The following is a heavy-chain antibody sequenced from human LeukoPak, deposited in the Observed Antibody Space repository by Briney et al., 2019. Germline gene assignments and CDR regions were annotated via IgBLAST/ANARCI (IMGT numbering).Heavy chain of an antibody. V-gene: IGHV3-23*01. D-gene: IGHD6-13*01. CDR1: GFIFSSYS. CDR2: ITGSGGNT. J-gene: IGHJ6*02. CDR3: AKAASSSWPSYYYGMDV. Sequence: EGSLRLSCAASGFIFSSYSMSWVRQAPGKGLEWVSVITGSGGNTYYADSVKGRFTISKDNSKNTVYLQMSSLRVDDTAVYYCAKAASSSWPSYYYGMDVWGQGTTVTVSS.